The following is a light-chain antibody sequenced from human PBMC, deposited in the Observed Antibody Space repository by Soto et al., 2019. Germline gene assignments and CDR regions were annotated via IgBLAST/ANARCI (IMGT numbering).Light chain of an antibody. J-gene: IGLJ2*01. Sequence: QSVLTQPASVSGSPGQSITISCTGASSDVGDYNYVSWYQHHPGKAPKLLIYEVNNRPSGVSNRFSGSKSGNTASLTISGLQAEDEADYYCSSYTSSSTRVFGGGTKLTVL. CDR2: EVN. CDR3: SSYTSSSTRV. CDR1: SSDVGDYNY. V-gene: IGLV2-14*01.